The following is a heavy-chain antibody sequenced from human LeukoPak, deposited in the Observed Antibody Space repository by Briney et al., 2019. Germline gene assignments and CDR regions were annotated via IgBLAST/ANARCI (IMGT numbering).Heavy chain of an antibody. CDR2: KYYRYKWYN. Sequence: SQTLSLTCAISGDSVSSNSAAWNWITQSPSRGLELLGRKYYRYKWYNDYAVSVKSRITINPDTSKNQFSLQLNSVTPEDTAVYCCARDSSPGLRSRGYGMDVWGQGATVTVSS. J-gene: IGHJ6*02. D-gene: IGHD2-15*01. CDR3: ARDSSPGLRSRGYGMDV. CDR1: GDSVSSNSAA. V-gene: IGHV6-1*01.